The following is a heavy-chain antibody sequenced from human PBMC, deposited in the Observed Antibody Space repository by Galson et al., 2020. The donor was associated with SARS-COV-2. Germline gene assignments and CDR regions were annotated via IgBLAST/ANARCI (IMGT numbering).Heavy chain of an antibody. V-gene: IGHV3-21*01. CDR3: ARDRDYYGSGSYELVDYYYGMDV. Sequence: GESLKISCAASGFTFSSYSMNWVRQAPGKGLEWVSSISSSSSYIYYADSVKGRFTISRDNAKNSLYLQMNSLRAEDTAVYYCARDRDYYGSGSYELVDYYYGMDVWGQGTTVTVSS. CDR1: GFTFSSYS. J-gene: IGHJ6*02. D-gene: IGHD3-10*01. CDR2: ISSSSSYI.